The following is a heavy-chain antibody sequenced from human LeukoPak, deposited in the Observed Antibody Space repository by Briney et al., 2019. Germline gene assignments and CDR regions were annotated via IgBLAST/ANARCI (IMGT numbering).Heavy chain of an antibody. CDR1: GFTFSSYA. CDR3: AKSEGSSSARRFDY. CDR2: ISGSGTNT. V-gene: IGHV3-23*01. J-gene: IGHJ4*02. Sequence: GGSLRLSCAASGFTFSSYAMTWVRQAPGKGLEWVSGISGSGTNTYYADSVKGRFTISRDNSKNTLYLQVNSLRAEDTAAYYCAKSEGSSSARRFDYWGQGTLVTVSS. D-gene: IGHD6-19*01.